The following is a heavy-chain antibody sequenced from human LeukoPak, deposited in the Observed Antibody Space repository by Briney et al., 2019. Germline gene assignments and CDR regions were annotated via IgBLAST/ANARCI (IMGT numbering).Heavy chain of an antibody. CDR3: AREFRSYPDY. CDR1: GFTFSSYE. Sequence: GGSPRLSCAASGFTFSSYEMNWVRQAPGKGLEWVSYISSSGSTIYYADSVKGRFTISRDNAKNSLYLQVNSLRAEDTAVYYCAREFRSYPDYWGQGTLVTVSS. V-gene: IGHV3-48*03. D-gene: IGHD1-26*01. CDR2: ISSSGSTI. J-gene: IGHJ4*02.